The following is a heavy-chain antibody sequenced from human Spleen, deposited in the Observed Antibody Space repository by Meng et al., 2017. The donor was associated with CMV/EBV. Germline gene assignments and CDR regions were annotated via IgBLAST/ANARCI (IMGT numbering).Heavy chain of an antibody. CDR3: ARNRADGDYNSH. CDR1: GYTFTGYY. V-gene: IGHV1-2*02. CDR2: INPDSGVT. J-gene: IGHJ4*02. Sequence: ASVKVSCKASGYTFTGYYIHWVRQAPGQGLEWMAWINPDSGVTNYAQKFKGRVTMTRDTSISTAYMELRSLRSDDTAVYYCARNRADGDYNSHWGQGTLVTVSS. D-gene: IGHD4-17*01.